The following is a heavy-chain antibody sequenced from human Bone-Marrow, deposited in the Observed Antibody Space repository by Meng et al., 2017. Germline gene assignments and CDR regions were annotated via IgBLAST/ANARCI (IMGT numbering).Heavy chain of an antibody. D-gene: IGHD6-19*01. CDR1: GASVSSGYW. CDR2: FHHSGTT. Sequence: QVQVQESAPGLVKPPGTLSLPCCCYGASVSSGYWWTWVRQPPGKGLEWIGEFHHSGTTNYNPSLRSRVTISVDTSKNQFSLRLTSVTAADTAVYYCAASSGWYRIDSWGQGTLVTVSS. J-gene: IGHJ4*02. CDR3: AASSGWYRIDS. V-gene: IGHV4-4*03.